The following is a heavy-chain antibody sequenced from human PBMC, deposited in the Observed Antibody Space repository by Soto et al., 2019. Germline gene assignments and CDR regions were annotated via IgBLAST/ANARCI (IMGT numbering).Heavy chain of an antibody. Sequence: GGSLRLSCAASGFTFSSYGMHWVRQAPGKGLEWVAVISYDGSNKYYADSVKGRFTISRDNSKNTLYLQMNSLRAEDTAVYYCAKARYYYDSSGTAYFDYWGQGTLVTVSS. V-gene: IGHV3-30*18. CDR1: GFTFSSYG. J-gene: IGHJ4*02. CDR3: AKARYYYDSSGTAYFDY. CDR2: ISYDGSNK. D-gene: IGHD3-22*01.